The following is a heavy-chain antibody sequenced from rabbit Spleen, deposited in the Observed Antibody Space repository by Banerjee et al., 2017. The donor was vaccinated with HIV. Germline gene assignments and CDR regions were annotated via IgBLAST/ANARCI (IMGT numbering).Heavy chain of an antibody. CDR3: ARDLVGVIGWNFYL. V-gene: IGHV1S45*01. CDR2: INAVTGKA. J-gene: IGHJ4*01. CDR1: GFSFSNKAV. D-gene: IGHD1-1*01. Sequence: QEQLVESGGGLVKPGASLTLTCKASGFSFSNKAVMCWVRQAPGKGLEWIACINAVTGKAVYASWAKGRITFSKTSSTTVTLQMTSLTAADTATYFCARDLVGVIGWNFYLWGPGTLVTVS.